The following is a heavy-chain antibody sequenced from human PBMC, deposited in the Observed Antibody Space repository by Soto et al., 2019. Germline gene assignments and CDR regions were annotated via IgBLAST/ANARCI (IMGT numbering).Heavy chain of an antibody. CDR1: GFTFSSYA. J-gene: IGHJ6*02. V-gene: IGHV3-23*01. CDR2: ISGSGGST. CDR3: AKSLLENYYGSGSPPGYYYYGMDV. D-gene: IGHD3-10*01. Sequence: GGSLRLSCAASGFTFSSYAMSWVRQAPGKGLEWVSAISGSGGSTYYADSVKGRFTISRDNSKNTLYLQMNSLRAEDTAVYYCAKSLLENYYGSGSPPGYYYYGMDVWGQGTTVTVSS.